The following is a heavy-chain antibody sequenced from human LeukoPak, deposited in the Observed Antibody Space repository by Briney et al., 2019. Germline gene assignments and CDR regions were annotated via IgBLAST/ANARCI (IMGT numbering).Heavy chain of an antibody. J-gene: IGHJ3*02. CDR2: ISTSSSYI. V-gene: IGHV3-21*01. CDR3: ARESGAFDI. CDR1: GFTFSSYS. Sequence: GGSLRLSCAAYGFTFSSYSMNWVRQAPGKGLEWVSFISTSSSYIYYADSVKGRFTISRDNAKNSLYLEMNSLRAEDTAVYYCARESGAFDIWGQGTMVTVSS.